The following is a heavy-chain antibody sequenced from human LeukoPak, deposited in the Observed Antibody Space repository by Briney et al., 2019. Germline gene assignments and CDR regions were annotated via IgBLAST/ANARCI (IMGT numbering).Heavy chain of an antibody. CDR2: IIPIFGTA. Sequence: ASVKVSCKASAGTFSSYAISWVRQAPGQGLEWMGGIIPIFGTANYAQKFQGRVTITTDESTSTAYMELSSLRSEDTAVYYCAGSSDYYYYMDVWGKGTTVTVSS. D-gene: IGHD6-6*01. CDR3: AGSSDYYYYMDV. V-gene: IGHV1-69*05. J-gene: IGHJ6*03. CDR1: AGTFSSYA.